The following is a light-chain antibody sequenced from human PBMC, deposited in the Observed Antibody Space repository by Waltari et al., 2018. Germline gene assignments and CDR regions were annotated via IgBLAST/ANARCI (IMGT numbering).Light chain of an antibody. CDR1: QSLLSSYGYIC. V-gene: IGKV2-28*01. J-gene: IGKJ4*01. Sequence: IVMTQSPLSLPVTPGEPASISCRSSQSLLSSYGYICLDWYLQKPGQSPQLLIYSASNRASGVSDRFSGSGSGTDFTLKISRVEAEDVGVYYCMQALEAPLTFGGGTKVEIK. CDR2: SAS. CDR3: MQALEAPLT.